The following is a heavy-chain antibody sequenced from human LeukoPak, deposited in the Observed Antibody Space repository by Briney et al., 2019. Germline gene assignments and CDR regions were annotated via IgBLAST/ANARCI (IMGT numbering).Heavy chain of an antibody. CDR3: AKIAGVAVAGPYYYMDV. J-gene: IGHJ6*03. Sequence: PGGSLRLSCAASGFTFSSYEMNWVRQAPGKGLEWVSAISGSGGSTYYADSVKGRFTIPRDNSKNTLYLQMNSLRAEDTAVYYCAKIAGVAVAGPYYYMDVWGKGTTVTISS. CDR1: GFTFSSYE. V-gene: IGHV3-23*01. D-gene: IGHD6-19*01. CDR2: ISGSGGST.